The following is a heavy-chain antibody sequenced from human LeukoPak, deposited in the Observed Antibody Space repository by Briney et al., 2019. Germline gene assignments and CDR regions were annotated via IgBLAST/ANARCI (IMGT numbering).Heavy chain of an antibody. Sequence: SLRLSCAASGFTSSNDEMNWVRQAPGKGLEWVSYISSSGRTIIYANSVTGRFTISRHNAKNSLYLQMNSLRAEDTAVYYCARRVPTATHFDYWGQGTLVTVSS. CDR1: GFTSSNDE. CDR3: ARRVPTATHFDY. V-gene: IGHV3-48*03. J-gene: IGHJ4*02. CDR2: ISSSGRTI. D-gene: IGHD2-2*01.